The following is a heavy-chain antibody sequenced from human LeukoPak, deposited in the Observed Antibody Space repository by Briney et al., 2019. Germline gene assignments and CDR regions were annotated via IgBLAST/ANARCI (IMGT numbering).Heavy chain of an antibody. CDR1: RFTFSRHW. CDR2: IKQDGTEK. J-gene: IGHJ4*02. D-gene: IGHD1-1*01. CDR3: ATSSWNDGDGVFDY. V-gene: IGHV3-7*01. Sequence: PGGSLRLSCSDSRFTFSRHWMTWVRQAPGKGLEWVANIKQDGTEKYYVDSVKGRFTISRDNAKNSLYLQMNSLRADDTAIYYCATSSWNDGDGVFDYWGQGTLVTVSS.